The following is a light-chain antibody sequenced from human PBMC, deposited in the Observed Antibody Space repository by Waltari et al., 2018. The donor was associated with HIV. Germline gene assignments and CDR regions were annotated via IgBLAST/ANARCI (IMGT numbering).Light chain of an antibody. CDR3: QSADSSGTYRV. J-gene: IGLJ3*02. CDR2: KDS. CDR1: ALPKQY. Sequence: SYELTQPPSVSVSPGPTARITCSGDALPKQYAFWYHQKPGQAPVMVIYKDSERPSGIPERFSGSSSGTTVTLTISGVQAEDEADYYCQSADSSGTYRVFGGGTKLTVL. V-gene: IGLV3-25*03.